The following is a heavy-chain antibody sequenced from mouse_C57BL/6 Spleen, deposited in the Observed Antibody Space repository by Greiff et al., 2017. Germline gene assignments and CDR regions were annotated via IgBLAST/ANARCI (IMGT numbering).Heavy chain of an antibody. V-gene: IGHV1-47*01. CDR1: GYTFTTYP. J-gene: IGHJ4*01. CDR3: ARRRYYGSSYDYAMDY. CDR2: FHPYNDDT. D-gene: IGHD1-1*01. Sequence: QVQLQQSGAELVKPGASVKMSCKASGYTFTTYPIEWMKQNHGKSLEWIGNFHPYNDDTKYNEKFKGKATLTLEKSSSTVYLELSRLTSEDSAVYYCARRRYYGSSYDYAMDYWGQGTSVTVSS.